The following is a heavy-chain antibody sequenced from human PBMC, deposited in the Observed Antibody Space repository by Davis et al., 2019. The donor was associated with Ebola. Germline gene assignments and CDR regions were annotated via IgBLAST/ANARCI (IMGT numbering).Heavy chain of an antibody. D-gene: IGHD2-15*01. CDR1: GGSISPYY. Sequence: GSLRLSCSVSGGSISPYYWSWIRQPPGKGLEWIGYVSSTGGTAYNPSLKSRVTLLVDTSRNQFSLKLTSVTAADTAVYYCARTDRVCSAGTCYSGNDFDYWGQGTLVTVSS. CDR2: VSSTGGT. CDR3: ARTDRVCSAGTCYSGNDFDY. J-gene: IGHJ4*02. V-gene: IGHV4-59*01.